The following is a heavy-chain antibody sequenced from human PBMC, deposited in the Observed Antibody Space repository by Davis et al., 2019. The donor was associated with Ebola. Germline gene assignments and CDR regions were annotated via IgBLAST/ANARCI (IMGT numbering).Heavy chain of an antibody. J-gene: IGHJ4*02. CDR1: GGTFSSYA. CDR3: ARGGYYYDSSGYYYEGSRDY. Sequence: SVKVSCKASGGTFSSYAISWVRQAPGQGLEWMGGIIPIFGTANYAQKFQGRVTITADKSTSTAYMELSSLRSEDTAVYYCARGGYYYDSSGYYYEGSRDYWGQGTLVTVSS. D-gene: IGHD3-22*01. CDR2: IIPIFGTA. V-gene: IGHV1-69*06.